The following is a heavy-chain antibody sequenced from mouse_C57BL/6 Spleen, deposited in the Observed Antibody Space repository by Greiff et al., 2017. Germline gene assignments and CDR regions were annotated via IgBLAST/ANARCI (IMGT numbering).Heavy chain of an antibody. CDR1: GYTFTSYW. Sequence: QVQLQQPGAELVKPGASVKLSCKASGYTFTSYWMQWVKQRPGQGLEWIGEIDPSDSYTNYNQKFKGKATLTVDTSSSTAYMQLSSLTSEDSAVYYCAGGQLRLGFAYGGQGTLVTVSA. J-gene: IGHJ3*01. CDR2: IDPSDSYT. D-gene: IGHD3-2*02. V-gene: IGHV1-50*01. CDR3: AGGQLRLGFAY.